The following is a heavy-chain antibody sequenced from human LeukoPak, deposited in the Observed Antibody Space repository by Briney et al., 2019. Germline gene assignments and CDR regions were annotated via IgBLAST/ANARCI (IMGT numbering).Heavy chain of an antibody. CDR1: GGSISSGGYY. D-gene: IGHD3-10*01. J-gene: IGHJ3*02. V-gene: IGHV4-31*03. CDR3: ARDLSFGDAFDI. CDR2: IYYSGST. Sequence: SETLSLTCTVSGGSISSGGYYWSWIRQHPGQGLEWIGYIYYSGSTYYNPSLKSRVTISVDTSKNQFSLKLSSVTAADTAVYYCARDLSFGDAFDIWGQGTMVTVSS.